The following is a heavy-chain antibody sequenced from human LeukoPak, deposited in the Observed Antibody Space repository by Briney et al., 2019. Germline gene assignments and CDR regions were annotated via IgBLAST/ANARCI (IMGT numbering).Heavy chain of an antibody. J-gene: IGHJ2*01. Sequence: ESGPTLVNPTQTLTLTCTFSGFSLSTSGMCVSWIRQPPGKALEWLARIDWDDDKYYSTSLKTRLTISKDTSKNQVVLTMTNMDPVDTATYYCARIQYWGSAGGYFDLWGRGTLVTVSS. CDR1: GFSLSTSGMC. V-gene: IGHV2-70*11. CDR2: IDWDDDK. D-gene: IGHD7-27*01. CDR3: ARIQYWGSAGGYFDL.